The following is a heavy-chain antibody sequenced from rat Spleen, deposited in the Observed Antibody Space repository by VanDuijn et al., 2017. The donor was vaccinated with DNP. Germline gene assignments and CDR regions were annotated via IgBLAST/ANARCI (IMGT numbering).Heavy chain of an antibody. CDR1: GYSITSNY. D-gene: IGHD1-6*01. Sequence: EVQLQESGPGLVKPSQSLSLTCSVTGYSITSNYWGWIRKFPGNKMEWMAYISYSGITGFNPSLKSRISITRDTSKNQFFLRVNSVTTEDTATYYCARSGYNTDYYHLGAYWGQGTLVTVSS. V-gene: IGHV3-1*01. CDR2: ISYSGIT. J-gene: IGHJ3*01. CDR3: ARSGYNTDYYHLGAY.